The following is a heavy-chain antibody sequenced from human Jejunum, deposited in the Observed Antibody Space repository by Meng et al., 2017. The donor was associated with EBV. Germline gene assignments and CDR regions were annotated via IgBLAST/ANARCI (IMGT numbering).Heavy chain of an antibody. CDR2: SYDSGRA. V-gene: IGHV4-30-2*01. Sequence: QTQLQESCSGAVQPSETQSLSCAFSGGSISSGCYSWHWIRQPPGKGLHWIGYSYDSGRAFNIPSLKSRVTLSVDRSKNQFSLNLSSVTAADTAVYYCARGASFDYWGQGTLVTVSS. J-gene: IGHJ4*02. CDR1: GGSISSGCYS. CDR3: ARGASFDY.